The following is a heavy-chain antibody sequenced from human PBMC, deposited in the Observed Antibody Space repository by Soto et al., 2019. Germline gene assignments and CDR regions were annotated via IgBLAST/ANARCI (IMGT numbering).Heavy chain of an antibody. CDR2: ISAYNGNT. V-gene: IGHV1-18*01. CDR1: GDSIASNA. D-gene: IGHD4-17*01. J-gene: IGHJ4*01. CDR3: AREVDYGDENAY. Sequence: GAPAEVSWEASGDSIASNASSWVRQALGQGLEWMRWISAYNGNTNYAQKLQGRVTMTTDTSTSTAYMELRSRRSDDTAVYYCAREVDYGDENAYWGHGTLVTVSS.